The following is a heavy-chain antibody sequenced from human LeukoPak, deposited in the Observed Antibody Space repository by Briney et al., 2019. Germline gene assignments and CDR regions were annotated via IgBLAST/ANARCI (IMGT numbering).Heavy chain of an antibody. Sequence: EWIGYIYYSRTTNSNPSLKSLVTISADTSRNQFSLKLNSVTAADTAVYYCARTNNPGFFDDWGQGTLVTVSS. V-gene: IGHV4-59*01. D-gene: IGHD5-12*01. J-gene: IGHJ4*02. CDR2: IYYSRTT. CDR3: ARTNNPGFFDD.